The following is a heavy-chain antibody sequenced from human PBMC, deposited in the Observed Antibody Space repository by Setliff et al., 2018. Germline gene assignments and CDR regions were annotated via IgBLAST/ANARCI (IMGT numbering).Heavy chain of an antibody. CDR3: ARLRDSMVRGVSDFYYYYYYMDV. CDR2: INHSGST. J-gene: IGHJ6*03. D-gene: IGHD3-10*01. Sequence: SETLSLTCAVYGGSFSGYYWSWIRQPPGKGLEWIGEINHSGSTNYNPSLKSRVTMSVDTSKNQFSLKLSSVTAADTAVYYCARLRDSMVRGVSDFYYYYYYMDVWGKGTTVTV. CDR1: GGSFSGYY. V-gene: IGHV4-34*01.